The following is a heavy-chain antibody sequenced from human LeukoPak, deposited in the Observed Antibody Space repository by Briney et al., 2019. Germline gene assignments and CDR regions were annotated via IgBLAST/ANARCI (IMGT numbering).Heavy chain of an antibody. V-gene: IGHV4-30-4*01. CDR2: IYYSGST. Sequence: SETLSLTCTVSGGSISSSSYYWSWIRQPPGKGLEWIGYIYYSGSTYYNPSLKSRVTISVDTSKNQFSLKLSSVTAADTAVYYCARSMTTVTTPYFDYWGQGTLVTVSS. D-gene: IGHD4-17*01. J-gene: IGHJ4*02. CDR3: ARSMTTVTTPYFDY. CDR1: GGSISSSSYY.